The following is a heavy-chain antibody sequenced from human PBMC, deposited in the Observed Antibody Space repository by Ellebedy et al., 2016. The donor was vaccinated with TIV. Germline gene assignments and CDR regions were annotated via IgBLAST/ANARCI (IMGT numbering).Heavy chain of an antibody. CDR1: GFTFSSYS. CDR2: IISSSSTV. J-gene: IGHJ6*02. D-gene: IGHD2-2*01. Sequence: GESLKISCAASGFTFSSYSMNWVRQAPGKGLEWVSYIISSSSTVYYADSVKGRFTISRDNAKNSLYLQMNSLRAEATAVYYCAREGVVVVPAAVYYYYGMDVWGQGTTVTVSS. CDR3: AREGVVVVPAAVYYYYGMDV. V-gene: IGHV3-48*04.